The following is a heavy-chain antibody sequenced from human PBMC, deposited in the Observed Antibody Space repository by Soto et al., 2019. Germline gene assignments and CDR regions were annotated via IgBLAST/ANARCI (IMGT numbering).Heavy chain of an antibody. CDR2: TDYSGNS. J-gene: IGHJ5*02. V-gene: IGHV4-61*01. CDR3: ARQSSYDSEHYHYWFDP. CDR1: GGSVSSATDY. Sequence: QVQLQESGPGLVKPSETLSLTCTVSGGSVSSATDYWTWIRQPPGKGLEWIGYTDYSGNSDRIPSPMSRVTISIDRSKNQFSRTLRSVTAADTAVYSCARQSSYDSEHYHYWFDPWGRGILVTVSS. D-gene: IGHD3-22*01.